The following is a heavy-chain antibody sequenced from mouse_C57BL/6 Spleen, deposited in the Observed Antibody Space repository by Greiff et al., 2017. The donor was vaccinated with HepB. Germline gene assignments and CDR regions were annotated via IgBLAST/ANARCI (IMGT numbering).Heavy chain of an antibody. D-gene: IGHD2-1*01. J-gene: IGHJ1*03. Sequence: QVQLKESGAELVRPGASVKLSGKASGSTFPDYYKNGVKQRPGQGLWWIARIYPGSGNTYYKEKFKGKATLTAEKSSSTAYMQLSSLTSEDSAVYFCARLRGNSYWYFDVWGTGTTVTVSS. V-gene: IGHV1-76*01. CDR2: IYPGSGNT. CDR1: GSTFPDYY. CDR3: ARLRGNSYWYFDV.